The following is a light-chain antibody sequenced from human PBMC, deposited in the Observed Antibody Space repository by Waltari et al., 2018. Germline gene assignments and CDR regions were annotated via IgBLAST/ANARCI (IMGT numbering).Light chain of an antibody. CDR1: TSVVGGYNY. CDR3: CSFAGTYTWV. V-gene: IGLV2-11*01. J-gene: IGLJ3*02. Sequence: SALTQPRSVSGSPGQSVTISCTGTTSVVGGYNYVFWYQHHPGTAPKLMIFDVTQRPSGVPDRFSGSKSANTASLTISGLQAEDEADYYCCSFAGTYTWVFGGGTKVTVL. CDR2: DVT.